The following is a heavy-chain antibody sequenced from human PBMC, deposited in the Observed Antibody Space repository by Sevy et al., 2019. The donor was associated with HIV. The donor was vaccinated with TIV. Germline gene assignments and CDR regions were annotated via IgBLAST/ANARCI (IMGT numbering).Heavy chain of an antibody. Sequence: GGSLRLSCAASGFTFSSYSMNWVRQAPGKGLEWVSSISSSSSYIYYADSVKGRFTISRDNAKNSLYLQMNSLRAEGTAVYYCARGLMGRGVISSDYWGQGTLVTVSS. D-gene: IGHD3-10*01. CDR1: GFTFSSYS. J-gene: IGHJ4*02. V-gene: IGHV3-21*01. CDR2: ISSSSSYI. CDR3: ARGLMGRGVISSDY.